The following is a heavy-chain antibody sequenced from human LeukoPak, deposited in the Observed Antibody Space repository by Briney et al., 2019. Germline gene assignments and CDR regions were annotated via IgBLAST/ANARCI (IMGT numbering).Heavy chain of an antibody. CDR1: GYTFTNSY. V-gene: IGHV1-46*01. D-gene: IGHD4-11*01. J-gene: IGHJ4*02. Sequence: ASVKVSCTASGYTFTNSYIHWVRQAPGQVLEWMGLINPDGGNTNYAQNFQGRVTLTRDTSTSTVCMELSSLRYEDTAVYYCATDYTDYSLDYWGQGTLVTVSS. CDR2: INPDGGNT. CDR3: ATDYTDYSLDY.